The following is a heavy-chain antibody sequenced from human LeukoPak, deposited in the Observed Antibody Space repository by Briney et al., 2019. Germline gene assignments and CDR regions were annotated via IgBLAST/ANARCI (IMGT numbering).Heavy chain of an antibody. V-gene: IGHV4-38-2*01. J-gene: IGHJ4*02. CDR1: GYSLGKNYY. CDR3: ARYDSRGSASTRFDY. D-gene: IGHD3-16*01. CDR2: IYGRAST. Sequence: SETLSLTCAVSGYSLGKNYYWGWIRQSPGKGLEWIGRIYGRASTSYNPSLMNRVTMSVDTSKNHFSPQLTSVTAADTAVYYCARYDSRGSASTRFDYWGPGILVTVSS.